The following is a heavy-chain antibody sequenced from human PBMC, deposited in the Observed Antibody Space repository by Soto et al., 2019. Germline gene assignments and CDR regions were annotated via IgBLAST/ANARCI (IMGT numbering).Heavy chain of an antibody. CDR1: GFTFSSYA. CDR3: ARVLTSWLWIGYGMDV. D-gene: IGHD5-12*01. CDR2: ISYDGSNK. Sequence: PGGSLRLSFAASGFTFSSYAMHWVRQAPGKGLEWVAVISYDGSNKYYADSVKGRFTISRDNSKNTLYLQMNSLRDEDTAVYYCARVLTSWLWIGYGMDVWGQGTTVTVSS. J-gene: IGHJ6*02. V-gene: IGHV3-30-3*01.